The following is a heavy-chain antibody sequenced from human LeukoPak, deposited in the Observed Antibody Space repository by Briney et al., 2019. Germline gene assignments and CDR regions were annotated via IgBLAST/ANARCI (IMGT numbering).Heavy chain of an antibody. J-gene: IGHJ4*02. CDR2: ISSSGSNI. CDR3: ARADMATITIDY. Sequence: GGSLRLSCAASGFTFRTFEMNWVRQAPGKGLGWVSYISSSGSNIYYADSVEGRFTISRDNAKNSLYLQMNSLRVEDTAVYYCARADMATITIDYWGQGTLVTVSS. CDR1: GFTFRTFE. D-gene: IGHD5-24*01. V-gene: IGHV3-48*03.